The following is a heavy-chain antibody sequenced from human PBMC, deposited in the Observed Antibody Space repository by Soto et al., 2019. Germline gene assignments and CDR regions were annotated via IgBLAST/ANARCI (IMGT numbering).Heavy chain of an antibody. CDR1: GGSISTYY. CDR2: IYYSGST. J-gene: IGHJ4*02. D-gene: IGHD2-15*01. CDR3: ARGQVVAAQH. Sequence: SETLSLTCTVSGGSISTYYWSWIRQPPGKGLEWIGYIYYSGSTNYNPSLKSRVTISVDRSKNQFSLKLSSVTAADTAVYYCARGQVVAAQHWGQGTLVTVSS. V-gene: IGHV4-59*12.